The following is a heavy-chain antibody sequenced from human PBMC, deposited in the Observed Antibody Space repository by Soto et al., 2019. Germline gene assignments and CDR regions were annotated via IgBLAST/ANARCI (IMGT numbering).Heavy chain of an antibody. V-gene: IGHV1-18*04. CDR3: ARADVDTAMLFVGLKYYYYGMDV. CDR2: ISAYNGNT. CDR1: GYTFTSYG. D-gene: IGHD5-18*01. Sequence: ASVKVSGKASGYTFTSYGISRVRQAPGQGLEWMGWISAYNGNTNYAQKLQGRVTMTTDTSTSTAYMELRSLRSDDTAVYYCARADVDTAMLFVGLKYYYYGMDVWGQGTTVTVYS. J-gene: IGHJ6*02.